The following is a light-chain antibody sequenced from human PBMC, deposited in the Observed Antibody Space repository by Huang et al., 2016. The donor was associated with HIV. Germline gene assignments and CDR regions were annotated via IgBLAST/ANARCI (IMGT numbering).Light chain of an antibody. CDR3: QQYNDWPPLT. CDR1: QSVNSD. J-gene: IGKJ4*01. CDR2: GAS. Sequence: EIEMTQSPAILSVSPGERATLSCRASQSVNSDVAWYLQKPGTAPRLRIYGASTRAIGIPAKFNGTGSGTEFSLSISNLQSDDFGVYYCQQYNDWPPLTFGGGTKVEI. V-gene: IGKV3-15*01.